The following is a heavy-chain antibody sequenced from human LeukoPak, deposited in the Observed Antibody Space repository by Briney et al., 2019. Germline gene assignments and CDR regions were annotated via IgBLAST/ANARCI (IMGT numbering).Heavy chain of an antibody. J-gene: IGHJ4*02. Sequence: GESLKISCKGSGYSFTSYWIGWVRRMPGKGLEWMGIIYPGDSDTRYSPSFQGQVTISADKSISTAYLQWSSLKASDTAMYYCARHDTAMANLPNVDYWGQGTLVTVSS. CDR2: IYPGDSDT. CDR1: GYSFTSYW. CDR3: ARHDTAMANLPNVDY. D-gene: IGHD5-18*01. V-gene: IGHV5-51*01.